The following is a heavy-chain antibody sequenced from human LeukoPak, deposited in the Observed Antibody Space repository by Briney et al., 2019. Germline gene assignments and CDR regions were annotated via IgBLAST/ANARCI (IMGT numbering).Heavy chain of an antibody. V-gene: IGHV3-33*08. CDR3: ARDIGYCSGGSCYSGLDY. J-gene: IGHJ4*02. CDR2: IWYDGSNK. Sequence: GGSLRLSCAASGFTFSDYYMSWIRQAPGKGLEWVAVIWYDGSNKYYADSVKGRFTISRDNSKNTLYLQMNSLRAEDTAVYYCARDIGYCSGGSCYSGLDYWGQGTLVTVSS. CDR1: GFTFSDYY. D-gene: IGHD2-15*01.